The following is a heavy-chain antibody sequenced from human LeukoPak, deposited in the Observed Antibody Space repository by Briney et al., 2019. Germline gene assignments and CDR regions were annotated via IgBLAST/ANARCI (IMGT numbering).Heavy chain of an antibody. V-gene: IGHV4-31*03. Sequence: SETLSLTCTVSGGSISSGGYYWSWIRQHPGKGQEWIGYIYYSGSTYYNPSLKSRVTISVDTSKNQFSLKLSSVTAADTAVYYCARAYDSSGYYLDYWGQGTLVTVSS. CDR2: IYYSGST. J-gene: IGHJ4*02. CDR3: ARAYDSSGYYLDY. D-gene: IGHD3-22*01. CDR1: GGSISSGGYY.